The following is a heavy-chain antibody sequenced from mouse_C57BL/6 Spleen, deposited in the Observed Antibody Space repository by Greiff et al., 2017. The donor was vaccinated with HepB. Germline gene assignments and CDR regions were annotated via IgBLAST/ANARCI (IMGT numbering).Heavy chain of an antibody. J-gene: IGHJ1*03. CDR3: ARNVITTVVAHWYFDV. V-gene: IGHV2-2*01. D-gene: IGHD1-1*01. CDR2: IWSGGST. Sequence: VQLQQSGPGLVQPSQSLSITCTVSGFSLTSYGVHWVRQSPGKGLEWLGVIWSGGSTDYNAAFISRLSISKDNSKSQVFFKMNSLQADDTAIYYCARNVITTVVAHWYFDVWGTGTTVTVSS. CDR1: GFSLTSYG.